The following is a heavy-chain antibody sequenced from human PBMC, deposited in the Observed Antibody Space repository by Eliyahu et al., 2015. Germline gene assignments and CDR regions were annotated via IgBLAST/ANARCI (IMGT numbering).Heavy chain of an antibody. V-gene: IGHV4-59*01. J-gene: IGHJ4*02. Sequence: QVQLQESGPGLVKPSETLSLTCTVSGGSISSYYWSWIRQPPGKGLEWIGYIYYSGSTNYHPSLKSRVTISVDTSKNQFSLKLSSVTAADTAVYYCARGSRVDIVATIPWAVIDWGQGTLVTVSS. D-gene: IGHD5-12*01. CDR3: ARGSRVDIVATIPWAVID. CDR1: GGSISSYY. CDR2: IYYSGST.